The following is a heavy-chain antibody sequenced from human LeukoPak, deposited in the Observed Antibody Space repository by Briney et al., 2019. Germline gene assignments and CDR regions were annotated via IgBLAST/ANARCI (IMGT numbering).Heavy chain of an antibody. D-gene: IGHD6-13*01. Sequence: PSETLSLTCTVSGGSISSSSYYWGWIRQPPGKGLEWIGSIYYSGSTHYNPSLKSRVTISVDTSKNQFSLKLSSVTAADTAVYYCARRSSSWPSGGFDYWGQGTLVTVSS. CDR1: GGSISSSSYY. J-gene: IGHJ4*02. CDR2: IYYSGST. CDR3: ARRSSSWPSGGFDY. V-gene: IGHV4-39*01.